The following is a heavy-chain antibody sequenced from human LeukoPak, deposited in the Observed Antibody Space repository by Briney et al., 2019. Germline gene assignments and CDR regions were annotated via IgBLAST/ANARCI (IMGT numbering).Heavy chain of an antibody. CDR1: GGSISSYY. V-gene: IGHV4-59*01. CDR3: ARAAEYYDFWSGYYGHYYGMDV. CDR2: IYYSGST. Sequence: SETLSLTCTVSGGSISSYYWSWIRQPPGKGLEWIGYIYYSGSTNYNPSLKSRVTISVDTSKNQFSLKLSSVTAADTAVYYCARAAEYYDFWSGYYGHYYGMDVWGQGPRSPSP. D-gene: IGHD3-3*01. J-gene: IGHJ6*02.